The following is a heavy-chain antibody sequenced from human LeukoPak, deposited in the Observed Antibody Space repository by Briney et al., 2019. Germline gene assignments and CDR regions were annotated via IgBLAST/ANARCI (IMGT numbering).Heavy chain of an antibody. D-gene: IGHD3-22*01. J-gene: IGHJ4*02. Sequence: PSETLSLTCTVSGGSISSNSYYWGWIRQPPGKGLEWIGSIYYSGSTYYNPSLKSRVTISVDASKNQFSLKLSSVTAADTAVYYCARDNYYDSSGYQDYWGQGTLVTVSS. V-gene: IGHV4-39*07. CDR2: IYYSGST. CDR1: GGSISSNSYY. CDR3: ARDNYYDSSGYQDY.